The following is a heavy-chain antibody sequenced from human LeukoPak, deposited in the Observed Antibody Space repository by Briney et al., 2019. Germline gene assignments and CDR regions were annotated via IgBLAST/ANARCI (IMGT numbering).Heavy chain of an antibody. CDR3: ARAGLAVAGLALWY. Sequence: EAPVKVSCKASGYTFTIYGISWVRQAPGQGLEWLGWISAYNGNTNYAQKLQGRVTMTTDTSTSTAYMELCSLRSEDTAVYYCARAGLAVAGLALWYWGQGTLVTVSS. CDR2: ISAYNGNT. J-gene: IGHJ4*02. V-gene: IGHV1-18*01. D-gene: IGHD6-19*01. CDR1: GYTFTIYG.